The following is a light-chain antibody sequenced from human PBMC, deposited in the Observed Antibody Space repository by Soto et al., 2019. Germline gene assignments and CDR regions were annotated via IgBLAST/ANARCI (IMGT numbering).Light chain of an antibody. Sequence: DIQMTQSPSTLSASVGDRVTITCRASQSISNWLAWYQQKPGKAPKVLIYKASSLESGVPSRFSGSGSGSEFNVTIRSLQHADFAGYYSQHYSTSQLTCGHGTLLEIK. CDR3: QHYSTSQLT. V-gene: IGKV1-5*03. CDR1: QSISNW. J-gene: IGKJ5*01. CDR2: KAS.